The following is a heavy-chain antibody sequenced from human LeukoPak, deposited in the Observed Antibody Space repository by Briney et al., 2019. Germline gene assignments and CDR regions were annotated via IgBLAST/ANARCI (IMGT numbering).Heavy chain of an antibody. V-gene: IGHV4-59*01. CDR3: ARDSYGDLDY. CDR2: IYYSGST. D-gene: IGHD4-17*01. Sequence: PGGSLRLSCAVSGFTFSSYAMSWIRQPPGKGLEWIGYIYYSGSTNYNPSPKSRVTISVDTSKNQFSLKLSSVTAADTAVYYCARDSYGDLDYWGQGTLVTVSS. CDR1: GFTFSSYA. J-gene: IGHJ4*02.